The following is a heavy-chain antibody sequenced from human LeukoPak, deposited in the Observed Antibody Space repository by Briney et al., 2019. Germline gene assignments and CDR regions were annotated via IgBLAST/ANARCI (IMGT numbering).Heavy chain of an antibody. Sequence: GESLKISCKGSGYIFTTHWIGWVRQMPGRGLEWMGIINPGDSETKYSPSFQGQVTISADKSISTAYLQWSSLKASDTAMYYCARPGYRSRYFDYWGQGTLVTVSS. V-gene: IGHV5-51*01. CDR2: INPGDSET. CDR3: ARPGYRSRYFDY. D-gene: IGHD6-19*01. J-gene: IGHJ4*02. CDR1: GYIFTTHW.